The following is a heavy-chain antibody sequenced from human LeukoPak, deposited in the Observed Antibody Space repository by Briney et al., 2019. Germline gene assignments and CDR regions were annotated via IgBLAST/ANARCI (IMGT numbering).Heavy chain of an antibody. D-gene: IGHD3-3*01. CDR2: IYYSGST. CDR1: GGSISSSSYY. J-gene: IGHJ4*02. Sequence: NPSETLSLTCTVSGGSISSSSYYWGWIRQPPGKGLEWIGSIYYSGSTYYNPSLKSRVTISVDTSKNQFSLKLSSVTAADTAVYYCARSPTIFGVALSPLDYWGQGTLVTVSS. V-gene: IGHV4-39*01. CDR3: ARSPTIFGVALSPLDY.